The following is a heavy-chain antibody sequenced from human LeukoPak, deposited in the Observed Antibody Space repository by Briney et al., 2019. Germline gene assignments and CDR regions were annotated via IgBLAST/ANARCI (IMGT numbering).Heavy chain of an antibody. Sequence: GGSLRLSCAASGFTVSSNSMSWVRQAPGKGLEWVSAISGSGGSTYYADSVKGRFTISRDNSKNTLYLQMNSLRAEDTAVYYCAKDGSGSYLILNNWFDPWGQGTLVTVSS. CDR1: GFTVSSNS. CDR3: AKDGSGSYLILNNWFDP. J-gene: IGHJ5*02. D-gene: IGHD1-26*01. CDR2: ISGSGGST. V-gene: IGHV3-23*01.